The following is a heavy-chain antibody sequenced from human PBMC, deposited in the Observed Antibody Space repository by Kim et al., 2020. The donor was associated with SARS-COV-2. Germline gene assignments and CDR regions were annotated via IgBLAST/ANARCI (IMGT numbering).Heavy chain of an antibody. J-gene: IGHJ6*02. D-gene: IGHD5-12*01. V-gene: IGHV3-7*01. CDR2: IKQDGSEK. Sequence: GGSLRLSCAASGFTFSSYWMSWVRQAPGKGLEWVANIKQDGSEKYYVDSVKGRFTISRDNAKNSLYLQMNSLRAEDTAVYYCARDKGDIVATIYYYYYGMDVWGQGTTVTVSS. CDR3: ARDKGDIVATIYYYYYGMDV. CDR1: GFTFSSYW.